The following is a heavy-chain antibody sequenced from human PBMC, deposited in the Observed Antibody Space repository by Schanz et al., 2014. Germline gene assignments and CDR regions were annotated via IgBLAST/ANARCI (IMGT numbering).Heavy chain of an antibody. D-gene: IGHD5-12*01. CDR3: ARGGGPEDVFDI. Sequence: QVQLVQSGAEVKKPGSSVKVSCKASGGTFSSYTISWVRQAPGQGLEWMGRIIPILDVGNYAQQFQGRVTFTADKSTSTAYMELSSLRSDDTAVYYCARGGGPEDVFDIWGQGTILTVSS. J-gene: IGHJ3*02. CDR1: GGTFSSYT. CDR2: IIPILDVG. V-gene: IGHV1-69*04.